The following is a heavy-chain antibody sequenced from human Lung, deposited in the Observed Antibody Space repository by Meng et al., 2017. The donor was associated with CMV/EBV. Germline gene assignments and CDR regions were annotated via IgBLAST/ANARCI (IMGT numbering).Heavy chain of an antibody. J-gene: IGHJ6*02. CDR1: GGNLNSYG. D-gene: IGHD1-26*01. V-gene: IGHV1-69*05. Sequence: SXXVSXKASGGNLNSYGISWVRQAPGQGLEWMGGIIPIPGTTNYAQKSQGRVTITTDESTSTVYMELSSLTSEDTAVYYCAREVGGRLYYYYGMDVWGQAXTVTVSS. CDR3: AREVGGRLYYYYGMDV. CDR2: IIPIPGTT.